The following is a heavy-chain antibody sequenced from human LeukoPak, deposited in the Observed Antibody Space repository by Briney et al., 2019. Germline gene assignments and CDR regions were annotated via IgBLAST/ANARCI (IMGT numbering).Heavy chain of an antibody. CDR1: GYTFTGDW. J-gene: IGHJ6*03. CDR3: ARPALYCSSTVCPPYMDV. CDR2: IYPGDSGT. D-gene: IGHD2-2*01. V-gene: IGHV5-51*01. Sequence: GESLKISCKASGYTFTGDWIGWVRQMPGKGLEWMGIIYPGDSGTKYNAPFQGRVTISADRSISTAYLQWGSLKASDTATYYCARPALYCSSTVCPPYMDVWGKGTTVTVSS.